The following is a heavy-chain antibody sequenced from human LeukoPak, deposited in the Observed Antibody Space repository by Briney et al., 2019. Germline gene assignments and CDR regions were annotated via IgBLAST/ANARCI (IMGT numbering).Heavy chain of an antibody. CDR2: ISAYNGNT. CDR1: GYTFTSYG. D-gene: IGHD1-26*01. V-gene: IGHV1-18*01. CDR3: ARDSYGSYYEYYFDY. Sequence: GASVKVSCKASGYTFTSYGISWVRQAPGQGLEWMGWISAYNGNTNYAQKLQGRVTMTTDTSTSTAYMELRSLRSDDTAVYYCARDSYGSYYEYYFDYWGQGTLVTDSS. J-gene: IGHJ4*02.